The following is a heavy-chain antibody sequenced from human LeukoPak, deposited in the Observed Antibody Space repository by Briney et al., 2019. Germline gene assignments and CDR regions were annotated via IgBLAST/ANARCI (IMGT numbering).Heavy chain of an antibody. CDR3: ARDRYGSGGYFDY. Sequence: GGSLRLSCAASGFTFSSYEMNWVRQAPGKGLEWVSYISSSGSTIYYADSVKGRFTISRDNAKNSLYLQMTSLRAEDTAVYYCARDRYGSGGYFDYWGQGTLVTVSS. CDR1: GFTFSSYE. CDR2: ISSSGSTI. D-gene: IGHD3-10*01. V-gene: IGHV3-48*03. J-gene: IGHJ4*02.